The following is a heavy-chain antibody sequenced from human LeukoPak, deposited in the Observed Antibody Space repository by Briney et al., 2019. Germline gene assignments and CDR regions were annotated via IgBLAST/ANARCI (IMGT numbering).Heavy chain of an antibody. CDR1: GYSFIRYW. V-gene: IGHV5-51*01. CDR3: ARLEVTYSVSPFDY. Sequence: GESLKISCQGSGYSFIRYWIGWVRQMPGKGLEWMGIIYPADSDTRYNPSFQGQVTISADKSISTAYLQWNSLKASDTAMYYCARLEVTYSVSPFDYWGQGTLVTVSS. D-gene: IGHD5-18*01. CDR2: IYPADSDT. J-gene: IGHJ4*02.